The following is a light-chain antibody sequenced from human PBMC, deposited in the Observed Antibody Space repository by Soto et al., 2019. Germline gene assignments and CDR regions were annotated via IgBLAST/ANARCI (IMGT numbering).Light chain of an antibody. CDR3: CSYTSTYTLV. CDR2: EVI. CDR1: SSDIGTYNS. V-gene: IGLV2-14*01. Sequence: QSVLTQPASVSGSPGQSITISCTGTSSDIGTYNSVSWYQHHPGKAPKLLIFEVIDRPSGVSDRFSGSKSGNTASLTISRLQPEDEADYYCCSYTSTYTLVFGGGTKLTVL. J-gene: IGLJ3*02.